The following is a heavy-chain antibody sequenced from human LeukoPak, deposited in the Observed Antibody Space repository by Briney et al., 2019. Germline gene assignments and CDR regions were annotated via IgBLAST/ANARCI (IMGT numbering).Heavy chain of an antibody. Sequence: PGGPLRLSCAASGFTFSSYSMNWVRQAPGKGLEWGSSISTSSSYIHYADSVKGRFTISRDNAKNSLYLQMNSLRAEDTAVYSCARERKYDSTFDYWGQGTLVTVSS. J-gene: IGHJ4*02. CDR2: ISTSSSYI. CDR3: ARERKYDSTFDY. V-gene: IGHV3-21*01. CDR1: GFTFSSYS. D-gene: IGHD1-1*01.